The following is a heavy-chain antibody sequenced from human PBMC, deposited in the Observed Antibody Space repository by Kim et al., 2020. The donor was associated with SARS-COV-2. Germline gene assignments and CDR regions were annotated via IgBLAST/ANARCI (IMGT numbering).Heavy chain of an antibody. CDR2: ISYDGSDK. Sequence: GGSLRLSCAASGFTFSNLSIHWVRQSPGRGLECVAVISYDGSDKYYADSVKGRFSISRDNSKNTLYLQMNSLRAEDTAIYYCARDGGAYNLIDYWGQGTLITVSS. D-gene: IGHD1-1*01. CDR3: ARDGGAYNLIDY. V-gene: IGHV3-30*04. J-gene: IGHJ4*02. CDR1: GFTFSNLS.